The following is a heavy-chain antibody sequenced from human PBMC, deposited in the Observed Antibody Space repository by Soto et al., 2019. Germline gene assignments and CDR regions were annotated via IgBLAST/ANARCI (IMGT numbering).Heavy chain of an antibody. J-gene: IGHJ2*01. CDR1: GFSLSNARMG. CDR2: IFSNDEK. V-gene: IGHV2-26*01. D-gene: IGHD2-21*02. Sequence: QVTLKESGPVLVKPTETLTLTCTVSGFSLSNARMGVSWIRQPPGKALEWLAHIFSNDEKSYSTSLKSRLTISKDTSKRQVVLTMTNMYPVDTATYYCARIRGIVVVTAMDPWWYFDLWGRGTLVTVSS. CDR3: ARIRGIVVVTAMDPWWYFDL.